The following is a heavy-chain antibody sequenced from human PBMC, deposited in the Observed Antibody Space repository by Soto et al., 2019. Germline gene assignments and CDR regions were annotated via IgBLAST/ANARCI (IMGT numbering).Heavy chain of an antibody. CDR1: GFTFTSSA. J-gene: IGHJ5*02. CDR3: AAVRYIAVAGHNWFDP. CDR2: IVVGSGNT. D-gene: IGHD6-19*01. V-gene: IGHV1-58*01. Sequence: SVKVSCKASGFTFTSSAVQWVRHARGQRLEWIGWIVVGSGNTNYAQKFQERVTITRDMSTSTAYMELSSLRSEDTAVYYCAAVRYIAVAGHNWFDPWGQGTLVTVSS.